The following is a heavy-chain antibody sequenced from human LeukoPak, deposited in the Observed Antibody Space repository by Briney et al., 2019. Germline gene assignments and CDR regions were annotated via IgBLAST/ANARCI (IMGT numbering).Heavy chain of an antibody. V-gene: IGHV4-34*01. D-gene: IGHD5-18*01. CDR1: GGSFSGYY. CDR3: ARSSSYGDLSFDY. Sequence: SETLSLTCAVYGGSFSGYYWSWIRQPPGKGLEWIGEINHSGSTNYNPSLKSRVTISVDTSKNQFSLKLSSVTAADTAVYYCARSSSYGDLSFDYWGQGTLVTVSS. J-gene: IGHJ4*02. CDR2: INHSGST.